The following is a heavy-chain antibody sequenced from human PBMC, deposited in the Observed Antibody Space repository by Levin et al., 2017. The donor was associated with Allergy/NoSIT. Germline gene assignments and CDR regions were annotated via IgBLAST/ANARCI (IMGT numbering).Heavy chain of an antibody. D-gene: IGHD6-19*01. CDR1: GFTFSSYG. V-gene: IGHV3-30*18. CDR2: ISYDVSNK. Sequence: GESLKISCAASGFTFSSYGMHWVRQAPGKGLEWVAVISYDVSNKYYADSVKGRFTISRDNSKNTLYLQMNSLRAEDTAVYYCAKGRYSSGHGMDVWGQGTTVTVSS. CDR3: AKGRYSSGHGMDV. J-gene: IGHJ6*02.